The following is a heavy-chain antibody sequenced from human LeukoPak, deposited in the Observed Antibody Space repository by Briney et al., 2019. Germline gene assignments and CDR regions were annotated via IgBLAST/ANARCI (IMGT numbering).Heavy chain of an antibody. CDR1: EFIFSNYE. CDR2: INTDGSST. J-gene: IGHJ4*02. Sequence: GGSLRLSCAASEFIFSNYEVNWFRQAPGKGLVWVSRINTDGSSTSYADSVKGRFTISRDNAKNTLYLQMDSLRAEDTATYFCARDLSWNSVDYWGLGALVTVSS. D-gene: IGHD1-7*01. V-gene: IGHV3-74*01. CDR3: ARDLSWNSVDY.